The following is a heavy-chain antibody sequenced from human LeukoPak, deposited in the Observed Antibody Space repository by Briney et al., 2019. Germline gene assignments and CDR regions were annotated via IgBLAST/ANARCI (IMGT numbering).Heavy chain of an antibody. CDR3: ARDGNDYGDYAIDY. D-gene: IGHD4-17*01. V-gene: IGHV1-69*06. CDR2: IIPIFGTA. CDR1: GGTFSSYA. Sequence: SVKVSCKASGGTFSSYAISWVRQAPGQGLGWMGGIIPIFGTANYAQKFQGRVTITADKSTSTAYMELSSLRSEDTAVYYCARDGNDYGDYAIDYWGQGTLVTVSS. J-gene: IGHJ4*02.